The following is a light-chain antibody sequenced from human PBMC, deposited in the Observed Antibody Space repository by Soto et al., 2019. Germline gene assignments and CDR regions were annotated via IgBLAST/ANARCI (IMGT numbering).Light chain of an antibody. CDR2: DAS. CDR1: QTISNW. J-gene: IGKJ1*01. CDR3: RQYDSEST. V-gene: IGKV1-5*01. Sequence: DIQMTQSPSTLSASIGDRVTITCRASQTISNWLAWYQQKPGKAPKVLIHDASRLESGVPSRFSGSGSETEFTLTINNLQPDDFAIYYCRQYDSESTFGQGTKVDIK.